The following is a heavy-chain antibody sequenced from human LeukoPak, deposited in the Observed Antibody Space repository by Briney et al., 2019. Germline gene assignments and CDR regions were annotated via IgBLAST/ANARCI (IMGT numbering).Heavy chain of an antibody. J-gene: IGHJ4*02. V-gene: IGHV1-46*01. CDR2: INPSFGST. CDR1: GYTFTDYY. Sequence: ASVKVSCKASGYTFTDYYIHWVRQAPGQGLEWVGIINPSFGSTTYAQSFQGRVAMTRDTSTSTVYMELSSLRSEDTAVCYCARELRSVETPRYNYFDYWGQGTLVTVSS. D-gene: IGHD4-23*01. CDR3: ARELRSVETPRYNYFDY.